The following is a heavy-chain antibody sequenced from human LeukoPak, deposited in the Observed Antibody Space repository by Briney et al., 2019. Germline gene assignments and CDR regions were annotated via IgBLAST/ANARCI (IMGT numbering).Heavy chain of an antibody. CDR2: IYYSGST. V-gene: IGHV4-39*01. D-gene: IGHD2-15*01. CDR3: ASLGGYCSGGSCYSGYFDY. J-gene: IGHJ4*02. Sequence: SKTLSLTCTVSGGSISSSSYYWGWIRQPPGKGLEWIGSIYYSGSTYYNPSLKSRVTISVDTSKNQFSLKLSSVTAADTAVYYCASLGGYCSGGSCYSGYFDYWGQGTLVTVSS. CDR1: GGSISSSSYY.